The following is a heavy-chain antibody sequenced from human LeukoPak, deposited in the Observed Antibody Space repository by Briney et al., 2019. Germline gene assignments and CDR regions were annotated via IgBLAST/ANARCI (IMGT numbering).Heavy chain of an antibody. CDR3: ARMYCSSTSCRGYNWFDP. V-gene: IGHV4-34*01. Sequence: SETLSLTCAVYGGSFSGYYWSWIRQPPGKGLQWIGEINHSGSTNYNPSLKSRVTISVDTSKNQFSLKLSSVTAADTAVYYCARMYCSSTSCRGYNWFDPWGQGTLVTVSS. CDR1: GGSFSGYY. CDR2: INHSGST. J-gene: IGHJ5*02. D-gene: IGHD2-2*01.